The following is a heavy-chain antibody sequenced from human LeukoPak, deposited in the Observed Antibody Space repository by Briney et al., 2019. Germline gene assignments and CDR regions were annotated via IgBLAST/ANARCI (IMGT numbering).Heavy chain of an antibody. V-gene: IGHV3-66*01. D-gene: IGHD6-19*01. J-gene: IGHJ4*02. CDR2: IYSGGST. Sequence: GGSLRLSCAASGFTVSSNYMSWVRQAPGKELEWVSVIYSGGSTYYADSVKGRFTISRDNSKNTLYLQMNSLRAEDTAVYYCARGLRSSGWSLFDYWGQGTLVTVSS. CDR3: ARGLRSSGWSLFDY. CDR1: GFTVSSNY.